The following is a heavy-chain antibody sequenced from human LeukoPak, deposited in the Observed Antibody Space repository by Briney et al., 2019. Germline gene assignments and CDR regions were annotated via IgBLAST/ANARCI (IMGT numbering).Heavy chain of an antibody. J-gene: IGHJ4*02. Sequence: GGSLRLSCAASGFTFTSYGMSWVRQAPGKGLEWVSGISGSGGSTYYADSVKGRFTISRDNSKNTLYLQMNSLRAEDTAVYYCAKDLLAGETMVRGVILDYWGQGTLVTVSS. CDR3: AKDLLAGETMVRGVILDY. D-gene: IGHD3-10*01. CDR1: GFTFTSYG. V-gene: IGHV3-23*01. CDR2: ISGSGGST.